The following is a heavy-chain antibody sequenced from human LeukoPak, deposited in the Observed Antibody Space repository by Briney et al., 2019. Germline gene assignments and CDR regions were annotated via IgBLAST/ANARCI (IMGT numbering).Heavy chain of an antibody. CDR3: ARRRAVAGTKSLYYFDY. J-gene: IGHJ4*02. CDR2: IYYSGST. D-gene: IGHD6-19*01. V-gene: IGHV4-39*01. CDR1: GGSISSSSYY. Sequence: PSETLSLTCTVSGGSISSSSYYWGWIRQPPGKGLEWIGSIYYSGSTYYNPSLKSRVTISVDTSKNQFSLKLSSVTAADTAAYYCARRRAVAGTKSLYYFDYWGQGTLVTVSS.